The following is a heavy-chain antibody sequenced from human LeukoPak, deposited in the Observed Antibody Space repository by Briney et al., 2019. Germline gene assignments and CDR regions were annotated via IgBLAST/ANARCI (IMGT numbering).Heavy chain of an antibody. CDR3: ARKAPHDTSGWYFDL. CDR1: GYTFTSYG. Sequence: ASVKVSCKASGYTFTSYGITWVRQAPGQGLEWMGWISTYNDNTNYAQKLQGRVTMTTDTSTSTAYMELRSLRSDDAAVYYCARKAPHDTSGWYFDLWGRGTLVTVSS. D-gene: IGHD3-22*01. CDR2: ISTYNDNT. V-gene: IGHV1-18*01. J-gene: IGHJ2*01.